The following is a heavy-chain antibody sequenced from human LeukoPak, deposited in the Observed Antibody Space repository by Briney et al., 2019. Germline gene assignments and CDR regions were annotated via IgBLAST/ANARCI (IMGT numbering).Heavy chain of an antibody. V-gene: IGHV3-21*01. CDR3: ARAVPICSSTSCPLGY. CDR2: ISSSSSYI. CDR1: GFTFSSYS. Sequence: KPGGSLRLSCAASGFTFSSYSMNWVRQAPGKGLEWVSSISSSSSYIYYADSVKGRFTISRDNAKNSLYLQMNSLRAEDTAVYYCARAVPICSSTSCPLGYWGQGTLVTVSS. J-gene: IGHJ4*02. D-gene: IGHD2-2*01.